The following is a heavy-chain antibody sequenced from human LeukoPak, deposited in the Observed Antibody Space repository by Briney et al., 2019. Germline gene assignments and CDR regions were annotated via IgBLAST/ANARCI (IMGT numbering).Heavy chain of an antibody. D-gene: IGHD6-19*01. J-gene: IGHJ6*04. Sequence: KSSETLSLTCSVSGGSITKNGYYWGWIRQSPETGLEWIGSMHYSGSTYYNPSLNSRVTISVDTSKNQFSLKLSSVTAADTAVYYCARLRQIIYSSGLDVWGKGTTVTVSS. CDR1: GGSITKNGYY. V-gene: IGHV4-39*07. CDR3: ARLRQIIYSSGLDV. CDR2: MHYSGST.